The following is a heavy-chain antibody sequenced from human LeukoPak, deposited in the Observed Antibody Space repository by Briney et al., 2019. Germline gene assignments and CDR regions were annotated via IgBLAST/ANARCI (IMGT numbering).Heavy chain of an antibody. Sequence: PGGSLRLSCAASGFTFSSYAMSWVRQAPGKGLEWVSAISGSGGSTYYADSVKGRFTISRDNSKNTLYLQMNSLRAEDTAVYYCARDRDLGEGAFGIWGQGTMVTVSS. CDR3: ARDRDLGEGAFGI. CDR1: GFTFSSYA. J-gene: IGHJ3*02. V-gene: IGHV3-23*01. CDR2: ISGSGGST.